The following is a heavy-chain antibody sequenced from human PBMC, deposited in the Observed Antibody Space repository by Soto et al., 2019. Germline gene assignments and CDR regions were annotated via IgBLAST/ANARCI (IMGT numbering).Heavy chain of an antibody. CDR3: ANIVVVPAADYGEYADPKDAFDI. V-gene: IGHV3-30*18. CDR2: ISYDGSNK. J-gene: IGHJ3*02. Sequence: QVQLVESGGGVVQPGRSLRLSCAASGFTFSSYGMHWVRQAPGKGLEWVAVISYDGSNKYYADSVKGRFTISRDNSKNTLYLQMNSLRDDVTAVYYCANIVVVPAADYGEYADPKDAFDIWGQGRMLTVSS. D-gene: IGHD2-2*01. CDR1: GFTFSSYG.